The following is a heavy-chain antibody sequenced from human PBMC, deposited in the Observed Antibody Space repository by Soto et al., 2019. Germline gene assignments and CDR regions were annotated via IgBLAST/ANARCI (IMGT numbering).Heavy chain of an antibody. Sequence: TGSGDVTIQGGYFLGWIRQKQKKGLEWIGYIYYSGDTNYNPSLKSRVIISVDTSKNQFSLKLSSVTAADTAVYYFAREGALLYGGNPDYYYTVGVWGQGTTVT. CDR1: GDVTIQGGYF. V-gene: IGHV4-30-4*01. D-gene: IGHD4-17*01. CDR2: IYYSGDT. J-gene: IGHJ6*02. CDR3: AREGALLYGGNPDYYYTVGV.